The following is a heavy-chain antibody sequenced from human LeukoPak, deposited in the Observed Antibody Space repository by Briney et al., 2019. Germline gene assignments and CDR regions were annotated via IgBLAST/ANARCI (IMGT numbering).Heavy chain of an antibody. J-gene: IGHJ4*02. V-gene: IGHV4-34*01. D-gene: IGHD3-22*01. CDR3: ATIYYDSSGYSDY. CDR1: GGSFSGYY. Sequence: PSETLSLTCAVYGGSFSGYYWSWIRQPPGKGLEWIGEINHSGSTNYNPSLKSRVTISVGTSKNQFSLKLSSVTAADTAVYYCATIYYDSSGYSDYWGQGTLVTVSS. CDR2: INHSGST.